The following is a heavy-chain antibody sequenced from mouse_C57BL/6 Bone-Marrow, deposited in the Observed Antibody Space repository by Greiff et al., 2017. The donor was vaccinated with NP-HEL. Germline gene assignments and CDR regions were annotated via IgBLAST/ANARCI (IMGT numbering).Heavy chain of an antibody. D-gene: IGHD1-1*01. CDR1: GFSFNTYA. V-gene: IGHV10-1*01. J-gene: IGHJ4*01. Sequence: EVNVVESGGGLVQPKGSLKLSCAASGFSFNTYAMNWVRQAPGKGLEWVARIRSKSNNYATYYADSVKDRFTISRDDSESMLYLQMNNLKTEDTAMYYCVRHAYYYGSMGYYAMDYWGQGTSVTVSS. CDR3: VRHAYYYGSMGYYAMDY. CDR2: IRSKSNNYAT.